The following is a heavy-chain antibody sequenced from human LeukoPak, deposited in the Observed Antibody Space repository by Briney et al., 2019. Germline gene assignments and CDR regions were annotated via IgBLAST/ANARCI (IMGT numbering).Heavy chain of an antibody. CDR3: ARGVGNYRYYFDS. J-gene: IGHJ4*02. CDR2: VSSSGAYI. CDR1: GFTFSSYA. V-gene: IGHV3-21*01. Sequence: GGSLRLSCAASGFTFSSYATNWIRQAPGKGLEWVASVSSSGAYIYYADLMEGRFTISRDNAKNSLILQMNSLRAEDTAVYYCARGVGNYRYYFDSWGQGTLVTVSS. D-gene: IGHD3-22*01.